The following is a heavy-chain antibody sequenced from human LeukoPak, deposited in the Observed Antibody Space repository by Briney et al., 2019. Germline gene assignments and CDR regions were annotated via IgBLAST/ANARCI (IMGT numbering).Heavy chain of an antibody. V-gene: IGHV3-23*01. CDR1: GFTFSSYA. D-gene: IGHD2-8*02. J-gene: IGHJ6*03. Sequence: PGGSLRLSCAASGFTFSSYAMSWVRQAPGKGLEWVSAISGSGGSTYYAGSVKGRFTISRDNSKNTLYLQMNSLRAEDTAVYYCAKGGNYCTGGVCYYHYMDVWGKGTTVTVSS. CDR2: ISGSGGST. CDR3: AKGGNYCTGGVCYYHYMDV.